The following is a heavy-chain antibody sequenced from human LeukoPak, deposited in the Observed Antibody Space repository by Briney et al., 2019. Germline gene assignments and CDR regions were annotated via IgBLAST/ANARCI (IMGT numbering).Heavy chain of an antibody. J-gene: IGHJ4*02. CDR3: ASGYSYGFDH. Sequence: GGSLRLSCLASEFTFSVYEMNWVRQAPGRGLEWISYISSSGGTIYYADSVKGRFTISRDNAKNSLYLQMNSLRAEDTAVYYCASGYSYGFDHWGQGTLVTVA. V-gene: IGHV3-48*03. CDR2: ISSSGGTI. CDR1: EFTFSVYE. D-gene: IGHD5-18*01.